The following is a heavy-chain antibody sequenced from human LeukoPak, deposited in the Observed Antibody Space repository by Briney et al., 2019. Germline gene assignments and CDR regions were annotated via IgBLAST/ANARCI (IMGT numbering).Heavy chain of an antibody. J-gene: IGHJ4*02. V-gene: IGHV3-21*04. CDR3: AKPLMYYYDSSGYYFPFDS. D-gene: IGHD3-22*01. CDR1: GFNFSSYS. Sequence: GGSLRLSCAASGFNFSSYSMNWVRQAPGKGLEWVSYISSSRSYIYYADSVKGRFTISRDNSKNTLYLQMNSLRAEDTAVYYCAKPLMYYYDSSGYYFPFDSWGQGTLVTVSS. CDR2: ISSSRSYI.